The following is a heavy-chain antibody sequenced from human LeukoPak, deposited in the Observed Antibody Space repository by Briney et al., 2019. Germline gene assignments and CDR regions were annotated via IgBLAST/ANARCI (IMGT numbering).Heavy chain of an antibody. V-gene: IGHV1-2*02. J-gene: IGHJ6*02. Sequence: AASVKVSCKASGYTFTGYYMHWVRQAPGQGLEWMGWINPNSGSTNYAQKFQGRVTMTRDTSISTAYMELSRLRSDDTAVYYCARGAQRGYSYGITDVYYYYGMDVWGQGTTVTVSS. CDR1: GYTFTGYY. CDR2: INPNSGST. D-gene: IGHD5-18*01. CDR3: ARGAQRGYSYGITDVYYYYGMDV.